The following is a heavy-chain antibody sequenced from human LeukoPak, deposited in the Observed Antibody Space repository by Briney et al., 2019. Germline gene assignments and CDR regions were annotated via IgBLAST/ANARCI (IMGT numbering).Heavy chain of an antibody. J-gene: IGHJ4*02. CDR1: GYTFTGYY. D-gene: IGHD3-10*01. V-gene: IGHV1-2*02. Sequence: ASVKVSCKASGYTFTGYYMNWVRQAPGQGLEWMGWINPNSGGTNYAQKFQGRVTMTRDTSISTAYMELSRRRSDDTAVYYCARGLGPMVREPNPPYDYWGQGTLVTVSS. CDR3: ARGLGPMVREPNPPYDY. CDR2: INPNSGGT.